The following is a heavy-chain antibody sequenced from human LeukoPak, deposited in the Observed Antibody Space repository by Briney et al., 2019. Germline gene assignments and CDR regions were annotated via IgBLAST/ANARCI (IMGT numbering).Heavy chain of an antibody. CDR1: GYTFTGYY. D-gene: IGHD6-19*01. V-gene: IGHV1-2*02. CDR3: ARAGGGGSGWPFDY. CDR2: INPNSGGT. Sequence: ASVKVSCKASGYTFTGYYMHWVRQAPGQGLEWMGWINPNSGGTNYAQKFQGRVTMTRDTSISTAYMELSRLRSDDTAVYYCARAGGGGSGWPFDYWGQGTLVTVSS. J-gene: IGHJ4*02.